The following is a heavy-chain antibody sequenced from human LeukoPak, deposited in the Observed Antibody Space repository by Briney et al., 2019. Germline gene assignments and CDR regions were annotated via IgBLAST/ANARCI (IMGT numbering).Heavy chain of an antibody. CDR3: ARDRRDSSGYSYYFDY. J-gene: IGHJ4*02. V-gene: IGHV3-20*04. CDR2: INWNGGST. CDR1: GFTFGNYG. Sequence: GGSLRLSCAASGFTFGNYGMSWVRQAPGKGLEWVSGINWNGGSTGYADSVKGRFTISRDNAKNSLYLQMNSLRAEDTALYYCARDRRDSSGYSYYFDYWGQGTLVTVSS. D-gene: IGHD3-22*01.